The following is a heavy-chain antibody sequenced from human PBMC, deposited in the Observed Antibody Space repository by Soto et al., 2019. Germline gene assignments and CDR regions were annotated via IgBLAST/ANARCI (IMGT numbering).Heavy chain of an antibody. CDR1: GGSFSGYY. CDR3: AIRTNGVYYYYYMDV. J-gene: IGHJ6*03. Sequence: SETLSLTCAVYGGSFSGYYWSWIRQPPGKGLEWIGEINHSGITNYNPSLSSRVTISVDTSKNHFSLKLSPVTAADTAVYYCAIRTNGVYYYYYMDVWGKGTTVTVSS. CDR2: INHSGIT. V-gene: IGHV4-34*01. D-gene: IGHD2-8*01.